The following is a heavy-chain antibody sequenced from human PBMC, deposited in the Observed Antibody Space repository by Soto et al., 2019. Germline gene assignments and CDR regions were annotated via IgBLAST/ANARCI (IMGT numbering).Heavy chain of an antibody. CDR3: ARVRLKRLAFDY. D-gene: IGHD6-25*01. CDR1: GFSFSDYY. Sequence: QVQLVESGGGLVKPGGSLRLSCAASGFSFSDYYMSWIRQAPGKGLEWVSHISTMSSFTNYADSVKGRFTISRDNAKKSPYLEMNSLRAEDTAVYYCARVRLKRLAFDYWGQGTLLTVSS. V-gene: IGHV3-11*06. CDR2: ISTMSSFT. J-gene: IGHJ4*02.